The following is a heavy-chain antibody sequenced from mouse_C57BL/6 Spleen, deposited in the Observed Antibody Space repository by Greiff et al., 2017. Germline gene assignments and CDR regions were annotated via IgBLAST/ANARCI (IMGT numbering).Heavy chain of an antibody. CDR3: AREEELGIWFAY. V-gene: IGHV3-6*01. CDR2: ISYDGSN. J-gene: IGHJ3*01. CDR1: GYSITSGYY. D-gene: IGHD4-1*01. Sequence: EVKLMESGPGLVKPSQSLSLTCSVTGYSITSGYYWNWIRQFPGNKLEWMGYISYDGSNNYNPSLKNRISITRDTSKNQFFLKLNSVTTEDTATYYCAREEELGIWFAYWGQGTLVTVSA.